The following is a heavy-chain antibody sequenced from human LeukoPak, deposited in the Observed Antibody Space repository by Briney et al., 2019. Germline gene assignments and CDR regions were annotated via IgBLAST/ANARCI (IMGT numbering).Heavy chain of an antibody. J-gene: IGHJ5*02. V-gene: IGHV4-59*01. D-gene: IGHD4-17*01. Sequence: SETLSLTCTVSGGSISSYYWSWIRQPPGKGLEWIGYVSYSGSTNSNPSLKSRVTISVDTSKNQFSLKLSSVTAPDTAVYYCARGGTTVTPGLLWFDPWGQGTLVTVSS. CDR1: GGSISSYY. CDR2: VSYSGST. CDR3: ARGGTTVTPGLLWFDP.